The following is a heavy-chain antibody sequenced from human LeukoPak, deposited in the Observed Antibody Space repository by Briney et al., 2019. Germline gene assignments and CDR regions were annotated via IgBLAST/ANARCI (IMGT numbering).Heavy chain of an antibody. CDR1: GFTFSSYG. V-gene: IGHV3-33*06. CDR2: IWYDGSNK. Sequence: GGSLRLSCAASGFTFSSYGMHWVRQAPGKGLEWVAVIWYDGSNKYYADSVKGRFTISRDNSKNTLYLQMNSLRAEDTAVYYCAKDGYYYGSGPFDPWGQGTLVTVSS. CDR3: AKDGYYYGSGPFDP. J-gene: IGHJ5*02. D-gene: IGHD3-10*01.